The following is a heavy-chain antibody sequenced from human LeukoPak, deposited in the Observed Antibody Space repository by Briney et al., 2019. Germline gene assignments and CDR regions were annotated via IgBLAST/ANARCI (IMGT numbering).Heavy chain of an antibody. CDR3: ARRYCSGGSCYGNWFDP. CDR1: GGSISSSSYH. D-gene: IGHD2-15*01. J-gene: IGHJ5*02. CDR2: IYYSGST. V-gene: IGHV4-39*01. Sequence: PSETLSLTCTVSGGSISSSSYHWGWIRQPPGKGLEWIGSIYYSGSTYYNPSLKSRVTISVDTSKNQFSLKLSSVTAADTAVYYCARRYCSGGSCYGNWFDPWGQGTLVTVSS.